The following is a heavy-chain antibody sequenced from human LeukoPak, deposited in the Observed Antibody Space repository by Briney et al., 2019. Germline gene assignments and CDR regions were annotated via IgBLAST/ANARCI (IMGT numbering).Heavy chain of an antibody. D-gene: IGHD6-13*01. Sequence: SETLSLTCTVSGGSISSSGYYWGWIRQPPGKGLEWIGSIYYSGSTYYNPSLKSRVTMSVDTSKNQFSLKLSSVTAADTAVFYCAGAFPWPAGDFDLWGRGTLVTVSS. CDR3: AGAFPWPAGDFDL. CDR2: IYYSGST. J-gene: IGHJ2*01. CDR1: GGSISSSGYY. V-gene: IGHV4-39*07.